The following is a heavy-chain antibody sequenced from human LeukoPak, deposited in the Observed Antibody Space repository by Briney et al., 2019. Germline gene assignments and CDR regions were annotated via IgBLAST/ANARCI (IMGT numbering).Heavy chain of an antibody. Sequence: AGSMKLSCTASVFTFSRYWLSCVRQAPGRGQEWVANLNQDGCESYYAASVKGRFTISRDNADKAVLLQMNGLRVQDMAVYYCAPKCGSMSNDAFDIWGQGTMVTVS. CDR2: LNQDGCES. D-gene: IGHD2-21*01. CDR3: APKCGSMSNDAFDI. V-gene: IGHV3-7*03. J-gene: IGHJ3*02. CDR1: VFTFSRYW.